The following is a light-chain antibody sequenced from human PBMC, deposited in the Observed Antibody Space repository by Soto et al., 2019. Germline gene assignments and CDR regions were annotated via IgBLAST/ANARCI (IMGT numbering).Light chain of an antibody. J-gene: IGLJ1*01. Sequence: QSVLTQPPSVSEAPRQRVTISCSGSSSNIGNNAVNWYQQLPGKAPKLLIYYDDLLPSGVSDRFSGSKSGTSASLAISALQSEDEADYYCAAWDDSLNGSVFGTGTKLTVL. CDR1: SSNIGNNA. CDR3: AAWDDSLNGSV. CDR2: YDD. V-gene: IGLV1-36*01.